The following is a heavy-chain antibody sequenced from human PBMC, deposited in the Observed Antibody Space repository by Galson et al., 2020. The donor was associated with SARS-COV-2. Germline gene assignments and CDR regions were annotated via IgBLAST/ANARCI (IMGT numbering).Heavy chain of an antibody. J-gene: IGHJ6*02. Sequence: GGSLRLSCAASGFTFSSYGMHWVRQAPGKGLEWVAVISYDGSNKYYADSVKGRFTISRDNSKNTLYLQMNSLRAEDTAVYYCAKDLGGGLQLYYYYYGMDVWGQGTTVTVSS. CDR1: GFTFSSYG. CDR2: ISYDGSNK. CDR3: AKDLGGGLQLYYYYYGMDV. V-gene: IGHV3-30*18. D-gene: IGHD5-18*01.